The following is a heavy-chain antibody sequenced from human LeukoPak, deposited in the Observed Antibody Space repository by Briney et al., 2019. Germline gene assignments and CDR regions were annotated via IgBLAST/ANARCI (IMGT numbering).Heavy chain of an antibody. Sequence: SETLSLTCAVYGGSFSGYYWSWIRQPPGKGLEWIGYIYYSGSTNYNPSLKSRVTISVDTSKNQFSLKLSSVTAADTAVYYCARDLGGGYGLDYWGQGTLVTVSS. V-gene: IGHV4-59*01. D-gene: IGHD5-12*01. CDR3: ARDLGGGYGLDY. J-gene: IGHJ4*02. CDR2: IYYSGST. CDR1: GGSFSGYY.